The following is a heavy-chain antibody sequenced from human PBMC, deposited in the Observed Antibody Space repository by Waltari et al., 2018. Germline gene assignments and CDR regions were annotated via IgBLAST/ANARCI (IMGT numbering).Heavy chain of an antibody. CDR2: ITYDGSRK. D-gene: IGHD2-15*01. CDR3: ARGSAGKPLDN. J-gene: IGHJ4*02. V-gene: IGHV3-30*03. Sequence: QVRLAESGGGTVQSGGSLRLSCEDSGFTVRRHGLHWGRQAPGTGLEWVGFITYDGSRKFYADSVKGRFTISRDNSNDILFLDMNNLRRDDTAVYFCARGSAGKPLDNWGQGALVTVSS. CDR1: GFTVRRHG.